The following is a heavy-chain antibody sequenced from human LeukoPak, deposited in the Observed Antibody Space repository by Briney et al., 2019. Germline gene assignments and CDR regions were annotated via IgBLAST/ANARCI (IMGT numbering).Heavy chain of an antibody. CDR1: GFTFSSYW. J-gene: IGHJ4*02. D-gene: IGHD3-10*01. Sequence: GSLRLSCVASGFTFSSYWMSWVRQASGKGLEWVGRIRSTANGYATAYAASVKGRFTISRDDSKNTAYLQMDSLKTEDTAVYYCTGNYYGFDYWGQGTLVTVSS. V-gene: IGHV3-73*01. CDR2: IRSTANGYAT. CDR3: TGNYYGFDY.